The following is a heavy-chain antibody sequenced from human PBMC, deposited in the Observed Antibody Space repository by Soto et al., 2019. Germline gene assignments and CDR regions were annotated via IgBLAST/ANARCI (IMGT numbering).Heavy chain of an antibody. CDR1: GYAVASRS. D-gene: IGHD4-17*01. V-gene: IGHV1-3*01. CDR2: IKAGNGNT. J-gene: IGHJ4*02. Sequence: ASVKVGCVACGYAVASRSRHWVRQAPGQRLEWMGWIKAGNGNTRFLQMWIDRVTITMVRPVSTVYMELTSLRADDTSVYYSARDFNVTTVTVFDYWGQGTLVTVSS. CDR3: ARDFNVTTVTVFDY.